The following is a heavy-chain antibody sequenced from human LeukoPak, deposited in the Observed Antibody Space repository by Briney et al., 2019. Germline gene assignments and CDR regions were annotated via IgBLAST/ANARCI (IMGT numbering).Heavy chain of an antibody. J-gene: IGHJ6*03. CDR1: GFTFDDYA. V-gene: IGHV3-9*01. CDR3: AGAPATVTTPIVAYYYYYMDV. D-gene: IGHD4-17*01. Sequence: GGSLRLSCAASGFTFDDYAMHWVRQAPGKGLEWVSGISWNSGSIGYADSVKGRFTISRDNAKNSLYLQMNSLRAEDTSVYYCAGAPATVTTPIVAYYYYYMDVWGKGTTVTVSS. CDR2: ISWNSGSI.